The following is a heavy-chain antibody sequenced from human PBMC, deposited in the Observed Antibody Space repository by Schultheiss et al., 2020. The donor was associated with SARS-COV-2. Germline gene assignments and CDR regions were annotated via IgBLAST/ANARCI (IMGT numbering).Heavy chain of an antibody. CDR1: GYTFTGYY. CDR2: INPNSGGT. CDR3: ARDGADCYRCKEP. Sequence: ASVKVSCKASGYTFTGYYMHWVRQAPGQGLEWMGWINPNSGGTNYAQKFQGWVTMTRDTSISTAYMELSRLRSDDTAVYYCARDGADCYRCKEPWGQGTLVTVSS. D-gene: IGHD2-21*02. J-gene: IGHJ5*02. V-gene: IGHV1-2*04.